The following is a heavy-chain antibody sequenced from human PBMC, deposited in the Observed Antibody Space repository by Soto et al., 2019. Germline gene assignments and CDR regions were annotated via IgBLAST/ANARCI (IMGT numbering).Heavy chain of an antibody. Sequence: QVQLVQSGAEVKKPGSSVKVSCKASGGTFRNLAINWVRQAPGQGLERMGAFIPIIGGGINAQKFQGRVTITSDESTSTAYMELRSLKSEDTAMYFCAIRSVSHSHAFDFWGQGTMVTVSS. V-gene: IGHV1-69*01. J-gene: IGHJ3*01. D-gene: IGHD6-19*01. CDR1: GGTFRNLA. CDR3: AIRSVSHSHAFDF. CDR2: FIPIIGGG.